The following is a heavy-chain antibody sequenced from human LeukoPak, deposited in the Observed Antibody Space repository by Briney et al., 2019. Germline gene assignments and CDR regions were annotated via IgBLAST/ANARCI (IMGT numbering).Heavy chain of an antibody. J-gene: IGHJ3*02. CDR2: IRSKAYGGTT. V-gene: IGHV3-49*03. Sequence: PGGSLRLSCAASGFTFSDYYMSWFRQAPGKGLEWVGFIRSKAYGGTTEYAASVKGRFTISRDDSKSIAYLQMNSLKTEDTAVYYCTREDIVVVPAASSAFDIWGQGTMVTVSS. CDR1: GFTFSDYY. CDR3: TREDIVVVPAASSAFDI. D-gene: IGHD2-2*01.